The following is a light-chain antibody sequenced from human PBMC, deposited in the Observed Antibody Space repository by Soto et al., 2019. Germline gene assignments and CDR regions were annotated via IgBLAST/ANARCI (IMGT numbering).Light chain of an antibody. Sequence: DIQMTQSPSTLSASVGDRVTITCRASQTISNYLTWYQQTPGKAPKLLIYRSSILQNGVPSRCSGSGSGTDMTLTMSSLQHDDFEAYYGHHYYIYATFGPGTRVEI. CDR3: HHYYIYAT. J-gene: IGKJ4*01. CDR1: QTISNY. CDR2: RSS. V-gene: IGKV1-5*03.